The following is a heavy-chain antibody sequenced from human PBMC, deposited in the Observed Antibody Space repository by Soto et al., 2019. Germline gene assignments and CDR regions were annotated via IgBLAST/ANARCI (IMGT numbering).Heavy chain of an antibody. Sequence: KPSETLSLTCTVSGGSISSYYWSWIRQPPGKGLEWIGYIYYSGSTNYNPSLKSRVTISVDTSKNQFSLKLSSVTAADTAVYYCARAVSSGYWSIAAAGTTFDYWGQGTLVTVSS. CDR1: GGSISSYY. V-gene: IGHV4-59*01. J-gene: IGHJ4*02. CDR3: ARAVSSGYWSIAAAGTTFDY. D-gene: IGHD6-13*01. CDR2: IYYSGST.